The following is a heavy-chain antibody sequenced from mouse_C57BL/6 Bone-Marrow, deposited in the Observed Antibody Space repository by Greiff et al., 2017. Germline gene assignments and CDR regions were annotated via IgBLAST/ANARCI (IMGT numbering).Heavy chain of an antibody. J-gene: IGHJ2*01. Sequence: EVKLVESGGDLVKPGGSLKLSCAASGFTFSSYGMSWVRQTPDKRLEWVATISSGGSYTYYPDSVQGRFTISRDNAKNTLYLQMSSLKSEDTAMYYCARQGTGTDYWGQGTTLTVSS. V-gene: IGHV5-6*01. CDR1: GFTFSSYG. CDR3: ARQGTGTDY. CDR2: ISSGGSYT. D-gene: IGHD4-1*01.